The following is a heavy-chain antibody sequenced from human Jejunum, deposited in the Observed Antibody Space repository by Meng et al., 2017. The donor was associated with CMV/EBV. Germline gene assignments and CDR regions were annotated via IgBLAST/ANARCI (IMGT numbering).Heavy chain of an antibody. CDR1: EDTFSDYW. Sequence: ASEDTFSDYWMHWVSQAPGKGLVWVSGINNDGGTTVYADSVKGRFTISRDKDKNTLSLQMNSLRGEETAVYYCAREQSSSYAFDIWGQGTVVTVSS. J-gene: IGHJ3*02. D-gene: IGHD6-6*01. CDR3: AREQSSSYAFDI. CDR2: INNDGGTT. V-gene: IGHV3-74*03.